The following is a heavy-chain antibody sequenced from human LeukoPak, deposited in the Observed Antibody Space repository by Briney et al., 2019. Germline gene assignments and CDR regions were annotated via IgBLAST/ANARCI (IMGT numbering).Heavy chain of an antibody. D-gene: IGHD3-9*01. CDR1: GFTVSSNY. J-gene: IGHJ4*02. Sequence: GGSLRLSCAASGFTVSSNYMSWVRQAPGKGLEWVSAISGSGGSTYYADSVKGRFTISRDNSKNTLCLQMNSLRAEDTAVYYCAKSRLVIVFDYWGQGTLVTVSS. V-gene: IGHV3-23*01. CDR3: AKSRLVIVFDY. CDR2: ISGSGGST.